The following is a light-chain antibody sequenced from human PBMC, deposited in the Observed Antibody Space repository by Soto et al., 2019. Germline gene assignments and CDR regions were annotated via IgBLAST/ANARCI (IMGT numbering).Light chain of an antibody. Sequence: QPVLTQPPSASGTPGQRVTISCSGSSSNIGSNYVYWYQQLPGTAPKLLVFDDNQRPSGVPDRFSDSKSGTSASLAISGLRSEDEADYYCAAWDDSRRGRVFGGGTKLTVL. CDR2: DDN. CDR1: SSNIGSNY. CDR3: AAWDDSRRGRV. J-gene: IGLJ3*02. V-gene: IGLV1-47*02.